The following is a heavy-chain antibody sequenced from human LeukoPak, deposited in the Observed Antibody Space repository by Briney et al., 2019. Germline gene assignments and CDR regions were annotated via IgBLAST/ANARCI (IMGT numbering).Heavy chain of an antibody. CDR2: INPEGSDT. V-gene: IGHV3-74*01. CDR1: KFTFGSFW. Sequence: GGSLRLSCAASKFTFGSFWMNWVRLVPGKGLLWVSRINPEGSDTEYADSVKGRFTVSRDNARNTLYLEMRSLGVQDSGLYYCARVRNGYSSGLDVWGPGTWVTVSS. CDR3: ARVRNGYSSGLDV. D-gene: IGHD2-15*01. J-gene: IGHJ6*02.